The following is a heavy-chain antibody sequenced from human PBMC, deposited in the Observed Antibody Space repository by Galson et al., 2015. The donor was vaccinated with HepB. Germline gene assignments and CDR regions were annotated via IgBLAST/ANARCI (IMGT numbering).Heavy chain of an antibody. V-gene: IGHV1-69*13. CDR1: GGTFSSYA. CDR3: AADRMVRGVIGLIWFDP. J-gene: IGHJ5*02. CDR2: IIPIFGTA. Sequence: SVKVSCKASGGTFSSYAISWVRQAPGQGLEWMGGIIPIFGTANYAQKFQGRVTITADESTSTAYMELSSLRSEDTAVYYCAADRMVRGVIGLIWFDPWGQGTLVTVSS. D-gene: IGHD3-10*01.